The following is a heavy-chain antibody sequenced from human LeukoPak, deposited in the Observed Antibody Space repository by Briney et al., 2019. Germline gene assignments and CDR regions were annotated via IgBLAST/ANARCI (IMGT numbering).Heavy chain of an antibody. Sequence: TSETLSLTCTVSGGSINSYYWSWIRQPPGKGLEWIGYIYYSGSTNYNPSLKSRVTISVDTSKNQFSLKLSSVTAADTAVYYCARDRSSYYYYYMDVWGNGTTVTVSS. CDR2: IYYSGST. CDR1: GGSINSYY. V-gene: IGHV4-59*01. CDR3: ARDRSSYYYYYMDV. D-gene: IGHD3-16*02. J-gene: IGHJ6*03.